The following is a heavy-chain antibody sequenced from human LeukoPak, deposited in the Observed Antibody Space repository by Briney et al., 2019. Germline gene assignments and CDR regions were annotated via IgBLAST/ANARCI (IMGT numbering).Heavy chain of an antibody. J-gene: IGHJ3*01. D-gene: IGHD1-20*01. Sequence: SETLSLTCTVSGGSISSSSYYWGWIRQPPGKGLEWIGSIYYSGSTYYNSSLKSRVTISVDTSKNQFSLKLSSVTAADTAVYYCARQTRITGTVWGQGTMVTVSS. CDR1: GGSISSSSYY. CDR2: IYYSGST. CDR3: ARQTRITGTV. V-gene: IGHV4-39*01.